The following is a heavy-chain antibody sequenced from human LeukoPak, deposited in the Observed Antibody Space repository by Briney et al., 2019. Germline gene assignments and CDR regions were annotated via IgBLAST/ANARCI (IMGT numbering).Heavy chain of an antibody. D-gene: IGHD1-26*01. Sequence: GGSLRLSCAASGFTFDDYAMHWVRQAPGKGLEWVSGISWNSGSIGYADSVKGRFTISRDNAKNSLYLQMNSLRAEDAAVYYCAKDLYSGSSAFDYWGQGTLVTVPS. CDR1: GFTFDDYA. CDR2: ISWNSGSI. CDR3: AKDLYSGSSAFDY. V-gene: IGHV3-9*01. J-gene: IGHJ4*02.